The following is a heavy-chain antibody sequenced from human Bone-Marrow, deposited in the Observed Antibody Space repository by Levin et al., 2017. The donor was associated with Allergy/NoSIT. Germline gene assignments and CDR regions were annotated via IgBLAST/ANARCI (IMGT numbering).Heavy chain of an antibody. V-gene: IGHV4-39*07. CDR2: IYYSGST. CDR1: GGSISSSSFY. CDR3: ARERKRSSDWIEGLEIWGQGSSDWNDVFDV. Sequence: SETLSLTCTVPGGSISSSSFYWGWIHQPPGMGLEWIGSIYYSGSTYYNPSLTGRVTMSVDTSRNQFSLKLTSVTAADAAVYFRARERKRSSDWIEGLEIWGQGSSDWNDVFDVWGQGTRVTVFS. D-gene: IGHD6-19*01. J-gene: IGHJ3*01.